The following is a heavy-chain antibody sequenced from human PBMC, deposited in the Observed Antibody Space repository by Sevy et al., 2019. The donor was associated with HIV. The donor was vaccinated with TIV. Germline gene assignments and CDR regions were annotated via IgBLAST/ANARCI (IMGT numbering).Heavy chain of an antibody. CDR3: ARVKGYCSSTSCLGFDY. CDR2: IYYSGST. Sequence: SETLSLTCTVSGGSISSYYWSWIRQPPGKGLEWIGYIYYSGSTNYNPSLKSRVTISVDTSKNQFSLKLSSVTAADTAVYYCARVKGYCSSTSCLGFDYWGQGTLVTVSS. V-gene: IGHV4-59*01. D-gene: IGHD2-2*01. CDR1: GGSISSYY. J-gene: IGHJ4*02.